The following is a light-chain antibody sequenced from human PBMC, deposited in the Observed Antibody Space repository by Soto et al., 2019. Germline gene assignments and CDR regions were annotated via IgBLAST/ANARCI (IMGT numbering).Light chain of an antibody. CDR1: SSDVGSYNL. CDR2: EDS. CDR3: SSYAGNRIFVV. V-gene: IGLV2-23*02. J-gene: IGLJ2*01. Sequence: QSALTQPASMSGSPGQSITISCTGTSSDVGSYNLVSWYQQHPGKAPKVIIYEDSRRPSGISSRFSGSKSANTASLTISGLQAEDEADYYCSSYAGNRIFVVFGGGTKRPS.